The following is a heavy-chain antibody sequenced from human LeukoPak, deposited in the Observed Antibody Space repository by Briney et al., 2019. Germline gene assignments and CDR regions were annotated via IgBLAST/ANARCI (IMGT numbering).Heavy chain of an antibody. Sequence: PGGSLRLSCAASGFTFSSYEMNWGRQAPGKGLEWVSSISSSSSYIYYADSVKGRFTISRDNAKNSLYLQMNSLRAEDTAVYYCASGGSGSYSVAYWGQGTLVTVPS. CDR3: ASGGSGSYSVAY. V-gene: IGHV3-21*01. D-gene: IGHD3-10*01. J-gene: IGHJ4*02. CDR1: GFTFSSYE. CDR2: ISSSSSYI.